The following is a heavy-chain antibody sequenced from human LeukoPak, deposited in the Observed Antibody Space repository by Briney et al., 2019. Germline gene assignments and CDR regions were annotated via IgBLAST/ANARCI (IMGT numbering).Heavy chain of an antibody. CDR3: AKASWVSNVDAVL. CDR2: LRGDGET. V-gene: IGHV3-23*01. D-gene: IGHD3-16*01. CDR1: GFTFKNYA. Sequence: GGSLRLSCAAVGFTFKNYAMSWVRQSPARGLEWVSSLRGDGETFYADSVKGRFTLSRDHSRSTVFLQLNNLRVEDTAIYYCAKASWVSNVDAVLWGQGTVVTVSS. J-gene: IGHJ4*02.